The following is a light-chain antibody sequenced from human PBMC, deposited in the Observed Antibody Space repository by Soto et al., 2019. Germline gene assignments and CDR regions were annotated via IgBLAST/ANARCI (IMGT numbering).Light chain of an antibody. Sequence: EIVLTQSPGTLSLSPGERATLSCRASQNVRSSHLAWYQQKPGQAPRLLIHGASSRATGIPDRFSGSGSGTDFTLTISRLEPEDFAVYYCQQYSSSPPTFGGGTKVDI. CDR3: QQYSSSPPT. J-gene: IGKJ4*01. CDR2: GAS. CDR1: QNVRSSH. V-gene: IGKV3-20*01.